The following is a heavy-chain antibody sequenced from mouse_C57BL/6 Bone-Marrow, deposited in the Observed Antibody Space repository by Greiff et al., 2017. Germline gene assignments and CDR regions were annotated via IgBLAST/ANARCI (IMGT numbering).Heavy chain of an antibody. CDR1: GFTFSIYG. J-gene: IGHJ2*01. V-gene: IGHV5-6*02. CDR3: ARRAGTRYCDY. CDR2: ISSGGSYT. D-gene: IGHD4-1*01. Sequence: DVKLVESGGDLVKPGGSLKLSCAASGFTFSIYGMSWVRQTPDKRLEWVATISSGGSYTYYPDSVKGRFTISRDNAKNTLYLQMSSLKSEDTAMYYCARRAGTRYCDYWGQGTTLTVSS.